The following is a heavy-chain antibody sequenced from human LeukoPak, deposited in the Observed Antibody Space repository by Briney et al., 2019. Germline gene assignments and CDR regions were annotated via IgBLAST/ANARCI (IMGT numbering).Heavy chain of an antibody. V-gene: IGHV3-53*01. D-gene: IGHD3-3*01. CDR1: GFTVSSNY. CDR2: IYSGGST. Sequence: GGSLRLSCAASGFTVSSNYMSWVRQAPGKGLEWVSVIYSGGSTYYADSVKGRFTIPRDNSKNTLYLQMNSLRAEDTAVYYCARALEWLPPYYCMDVWGKGTTVTVSS. CDR3: ARALEWLPPYYCMDV. J-gene: IGHJ6*03.